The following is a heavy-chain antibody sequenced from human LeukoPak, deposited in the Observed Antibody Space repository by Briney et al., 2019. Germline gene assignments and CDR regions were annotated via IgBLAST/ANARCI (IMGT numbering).Heavy chain of an antibody. CDR3: ARDIAAAGRYDYYYMDV. CDR2: IYYSGST. V-gene: IGHV4-59*01. D-gene: IGHD6-13*01. Sequence: GSLRLSCAASGFTFSSYAMSWVRQAPGKGLEWIGYIYYSGSTNYNPSLKSRVTISVDTSKNQFSLKLSSVTAADTAVYYCARDIAAAGRYDYYYMDVWGKGTTVTVSS. CDR1: GFTFSSYA. J-gene: IGHJ6*03.